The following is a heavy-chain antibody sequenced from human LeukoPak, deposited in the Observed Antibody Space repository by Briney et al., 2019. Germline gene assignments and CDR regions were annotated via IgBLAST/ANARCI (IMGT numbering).Heavy chain of an antibody. V-gene: IGHV3-23*01. CDR1: GFTFSGHA. Sequence: GGSLRLSCAVSGFTFSGHAMSWVRQAPGKGLEWVSAISGSGGTTYYADSVKGRFTISRDNSKNTFYLQMNSLRAGDTAVYYCTAYYDILTGLAEYFQFWGQGTLVTVSS. CDR3: TAYYDILTGLAEYFQF. J-gene: IGHJ1*01. CDR2: ISGSGGTT. D-gene: IGHD3-9*01.